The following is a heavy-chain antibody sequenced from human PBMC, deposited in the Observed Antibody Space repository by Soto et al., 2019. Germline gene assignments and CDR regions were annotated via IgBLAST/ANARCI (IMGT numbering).Heavy chain of an antibody. V-gene: IGHV6-1*01. D-gene: IGHD6-6*01. J-gene: IGHJ6*02. CDR2: TYYRSKWYN. CDR3: ARDLAAHHYYYYGMDV. CDR1: GDSVSSNSAA. Sequence: SETLSLTCAISGDSVSSNSAAWNWIRQSPSRGLEWLGRTYYRSKWYNDYAVSVKSRITINPDTSKNQFSLQLNSVTPEDTAVYYCARDLAAHHYYYYGMDVWGQGTTVTVSS.